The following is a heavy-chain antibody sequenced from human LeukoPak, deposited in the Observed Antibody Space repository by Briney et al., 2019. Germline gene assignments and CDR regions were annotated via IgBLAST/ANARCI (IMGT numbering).Heavy chain of an antibody. V-gene: IGHV3-74*01. CDR1: GFTFSNSW. J-gene: IGHJ4*02. CDR2: INERGSST. CDR3: AGGRLVATSKAVAIDY. Sequence: GGSPRLSCAASGFTFSNSWLHWVRQAPGKGLVWVSRINERGSSTSYADSVKGRFTISRDNAKNTLYLQMNNLRADDTAVYYCAGGRLVATSKAVAIDYWGQGTLVTVSS. D-gene: IGHD5-12*01.